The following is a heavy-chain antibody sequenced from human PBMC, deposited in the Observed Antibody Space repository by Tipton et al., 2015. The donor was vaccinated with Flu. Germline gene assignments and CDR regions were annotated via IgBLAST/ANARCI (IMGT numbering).Heavy chain of an antibody. CDR2: VSRTGST. V-gene: IGHV4-38-2*01. Sequence: TLSLTCAVSGDSISSDFYWAWIRQFPGKGLEWIGTVSRTGSTIYNPSLKSRVTISIDTSKNQFSLNMRSVTAADMTVYFCARRDYSNYVSEPKNWFDPWGQGTLVTVSS. CDR1: GDSISSDFY. J-gene: IGHJ5*02. D-gene: IGHD4-11*01. CDR3: ARRDYSNYVSEPKNWFDP.